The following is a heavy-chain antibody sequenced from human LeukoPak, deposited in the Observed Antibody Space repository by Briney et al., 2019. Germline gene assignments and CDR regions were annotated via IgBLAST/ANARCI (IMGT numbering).Heavy chain of an antibody. CDR2: IYHSGST. CDR3: ARSHYYGWLRHFDY. CDR1: GGSISSSNW. V-gene: IGHV4-4*02. D-gene: IGHD3-10*01. J-gene: IGHJ4*02. Sequence: SETLSLTCAVSGGSISSSNWWSWVRQPPGKGLEWIGEIYHSGSTNYNPSLKSRVTISVDKSKNQFSLKLSSVTAADTAVYYCARSHYYGWLRHFDYWGQGTLVTVSS.